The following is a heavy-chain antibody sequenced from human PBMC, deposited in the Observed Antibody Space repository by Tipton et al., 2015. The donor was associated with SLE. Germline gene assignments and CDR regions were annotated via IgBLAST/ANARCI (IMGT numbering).Heavy chain of an antibody. Sequence: GLVKPSETLSLTCTVSGGSISSYYWSWIRQPPGKGLEWIGYIYYSGSTNYNPPLKSRVTISVDTSKNQFSLKLSSVTAADTAVYYCARHGAVLGWFDPWGQGTLVTVSS. D-gene: IGHD1-1*01. CDR1: GGSISSYY. J-gene: IGHJ5*02. V-gene: IGHV4-59*08. CDR3: ARHGAVLGWFDP. CDR2: IYYSGST.